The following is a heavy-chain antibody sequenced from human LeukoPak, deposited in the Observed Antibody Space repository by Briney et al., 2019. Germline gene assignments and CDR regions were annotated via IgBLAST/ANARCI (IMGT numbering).Heavy chain of an antibody. CDR2: IYSGGST. CDR1: GFTVSSNY. D-gene: IGHD3-22*01. Sequence: PGGSLRLSCAASGFTVSSNYMSWVRQAPGKGLEWVSVIYSGGSTYYADSVKGRFTISRDNSKNTLYLQMNSLRAEDTAVYYCARSLVVITAYFDYWGQGTLVTVSS. V-gene: IGHV3-66*01. CDR3: ARSLVVITAYFDY. J-gene: IGHJ4*02.